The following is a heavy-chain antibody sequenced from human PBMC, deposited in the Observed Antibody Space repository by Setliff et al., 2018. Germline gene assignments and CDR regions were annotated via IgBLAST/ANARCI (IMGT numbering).Heavy chain of an antibody. J-gene: IGHJ5*02. CDR3: ARTSTYVLGSGSYWDRWFDP. CDR2: IYYTGKT. CDR1: GDSLSGDNYF. Sequence: KPSETLSLTCTVSGDSLSGDNYFWSWIRHLPGKGLQWPGHIYYTGKTYYNPSLKSRLEMSVDTSKREFALRLSSVTAADTAVYYCARTSTYVLGSGSYWDRWFDPWSQGALVTVSS. D-gene: IGHD3-10*01. V-gene: IGHV4-30-4*02.